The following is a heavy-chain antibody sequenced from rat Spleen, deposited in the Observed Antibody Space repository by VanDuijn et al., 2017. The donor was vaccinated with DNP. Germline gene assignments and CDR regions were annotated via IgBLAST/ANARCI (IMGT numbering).Heavy chain of an antibody. J-gene: IGHJ4*01. CDR2: ISSGGST. V-gene: IGHV2-6*01. CDR1: GFSLTSNS. CDR3: TRESWGYVMDA. Sequence: QVQLKESGPGLVQPSQTLSLTCTVSGFSLTSNSVHWVRQPPGKGLEWIAAISSGGSTYYNSALKSRLSISRDTSKSQVFLKVNSLQTEDTATYYCTRESWGYVMDAWGQGASVTVSS. D-gene: IGHD5-1*01.